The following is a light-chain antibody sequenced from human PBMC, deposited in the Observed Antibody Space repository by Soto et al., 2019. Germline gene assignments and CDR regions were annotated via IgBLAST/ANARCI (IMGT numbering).Light chain of an antibody. CDR2: GAS. CDR3: QQANSFPFA. Sequence: DIQMTQSPSSVSASVGDRVTITCRASQDIHTWLAWYQQKPGKAPNLLIYGASTLQSGVPSRFSASGSGRDFNLTISSLQPEDFATYYCQQANSFPFAFGPGTKVDFK. V-gene: IGKV1-12*02. CDR1: QDIHTW. J-gene: IGKJ3*01.